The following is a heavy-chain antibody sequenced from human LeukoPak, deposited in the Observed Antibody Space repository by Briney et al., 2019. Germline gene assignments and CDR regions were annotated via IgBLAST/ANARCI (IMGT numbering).Heavy chain of an antibody. D-gene: IGHD1-26*01. CDR1: GYTFTGYY. CDR2: INPNSGGT. J-gene: IGHJ3*02. V-gene: IGHV1-2*02. CDR3: ARVRRIYSGSSGHAAFDI. Sequence: ASVKVSCKASGYTFTGYYMHWVRQAPGQGLEWMGWINPNSGGTNYAQKFQGRVTMTRDTSISTAYMELSRLRSDDTAVYYCARVRRIYSGSSGHAAFDIWGQGTMVTVSS.